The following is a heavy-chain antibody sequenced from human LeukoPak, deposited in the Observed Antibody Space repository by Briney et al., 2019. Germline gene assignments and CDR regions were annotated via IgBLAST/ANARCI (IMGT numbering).Heavy chain of an antibody. Sequence: GASVKVSCKASGYSFTSYGFSWVRQAPGQGLEWMGWISAYDGNTNYAQKVHDRVTMTTDSSTSTAYMELRSLRSDDTAVYYCAKMGASSGYSPIDYWGQGTLVTVSS. J-gene: IGHJ4*02. CDR1: GYSFTSYG. D-gene: IGHD3-22*01. CDR2: ISAYDGNT. CDR3: AKMGASSGYSPIDY. V-gene: IGHV1-18*01.